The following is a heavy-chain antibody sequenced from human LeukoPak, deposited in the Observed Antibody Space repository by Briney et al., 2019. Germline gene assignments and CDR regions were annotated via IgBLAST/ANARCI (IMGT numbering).Heavy chain of an antibody. CDR2: IYYSGST. V-gene: IGHV4-59*01. Sequence: SETLSLTCTVSGGSISSYYWSWIRQPPGKGLEWVGYIYYSGSTSYNPSLMSRVTISVDTAKNQFSLKLSSVTAADTAVYYCARGGGWSPYYFDYWGQGTLVTVSS. D-gene: IGHD6-19*01. CDR3: ARGGGWSPYYFDY. J-gene: IGHJ4*02. CDR1: GGSISSYY.